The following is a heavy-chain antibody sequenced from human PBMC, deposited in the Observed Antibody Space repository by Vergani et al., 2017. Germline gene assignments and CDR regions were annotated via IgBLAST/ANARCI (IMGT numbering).Heavy chain of an antibody. CDR3: AKADAVTSESLQYNIYMDV. D-gene: IGHD3-10*01. CDR1: GFSFSSHA. J-gene: IGHJ6*03. Sequence: QVQLAESGGGRVQPGRSLRLSCAASGFSFSSHAIHWVRQAPGKGLEWVAVISNDGSKKYYADSVKGRFTISRDNSRNTLDLQMNSQRTQDTAVYYFAKADAVTSESLQYNIYMDVWGKGTTVTVS. CDR2: ISNDGSKK. V-gene: IGHV3-30*18.